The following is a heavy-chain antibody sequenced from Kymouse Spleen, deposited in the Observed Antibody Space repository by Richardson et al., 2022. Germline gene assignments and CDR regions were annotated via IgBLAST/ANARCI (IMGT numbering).Heavy chain of an antibody. CDR2: IYYSGST. V-gene: IGHV4-39*01. CDR3: ARHRVGASFDY. J-gene: IGHJ4*02. CDR1: GGSISSSSYY. D-gene: IGHD1-26*01. Sequence: QLQLQESGPGLVKPSETLSLTCTVSGGSISSSSYYWGWIRQPPGKGLEWIGSIYYSGSTYYNPSLKSRVTISVDTSKNQFSLKLSSVTAADTAVYYCARHRVGASFDYWGQGTLVTVSS.